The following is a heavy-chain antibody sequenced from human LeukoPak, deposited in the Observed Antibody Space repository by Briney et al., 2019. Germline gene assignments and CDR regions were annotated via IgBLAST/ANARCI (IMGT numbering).Heavy chain of an antibody. J-gene: IGHJ4*02. D-gene: IGHD3-3*01. V-gene: IGHV3-49*04. Sequence: PGGSLRLSCTASGFTFGDYAVSWVRQAPGKGLEWVGFIRSKAYGGTSEYAASVKGRFTISRDDSKSIAYLQMNSLKTEDTAVYYCTGDSEWSSYYSGYYSDYWGQGTLVTVSS. CDR1: GFTFGDYA. CDR2: IRSKAYGGTS. CDR3: TGDSEWSSYYSGYYSDY.